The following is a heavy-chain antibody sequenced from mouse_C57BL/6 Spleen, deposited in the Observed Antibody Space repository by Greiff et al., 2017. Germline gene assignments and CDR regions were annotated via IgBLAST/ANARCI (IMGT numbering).Heavy chain of an antibody. CDR2: TYPGDGDT. CDR1: GYAFSSSW. V-gene: IGHV1-82*01. J-gene: IGHJ1*03. D-gene: IGHD1-1*01. CDR3: ARSVIYYYGSSYWYFDG. Sequence: QVQLQQSGPELVKPGASVKISCKASGYAFSSSWMNWVKQRPGKGLEWIGRTYPGDGDTNYNGKFKGKATLTADKSSSTAYMQLSSLTSEDSAVYFCARSVIYYYGSSYWYFDGWGTGTTVTVSS.